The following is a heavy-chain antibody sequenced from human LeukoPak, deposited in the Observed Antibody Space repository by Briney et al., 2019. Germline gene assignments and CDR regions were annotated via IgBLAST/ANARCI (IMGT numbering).Heavy chain of an antibody. CDR2: IYSGGST. J-gene: IGHJ3*02. V-gene: IGHV3-53*01. CDR3: ARAAPYDAFDI. D-gene: IGHD3-3*01. CDR1: GVTVSSNY. Sequence: PGGSLRLSCAASGVTVSSNYMSWVRQAPGKGLEWVSVIYSGGSTYYADSVKGRFTISRDNSKNTLYLQMNSLRAEDTAVYYCARAAPYDAFDIWGQGTMVTVSS.